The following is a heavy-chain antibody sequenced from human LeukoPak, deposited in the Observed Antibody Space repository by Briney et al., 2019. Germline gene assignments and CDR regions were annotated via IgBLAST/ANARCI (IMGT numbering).Heavy chain of an antibody. Sequence: ETLSLTCTVSGYSISSGYYWGWIRQPPGKGLEWIGSIYHSGRTFYNPYLKSRVTISVDTSKNQFSLKRTSVTAATTAVYYCAKSNGYGLVDIWGQGTMVTVSS. D-gene: IGHD3-10*01. CDR1: GYSISSGYY. CDR2: IYHSGRT. CDR3: AKSNGYGLVDI. J-gene: IGHJ3*02. V-gene: IGHV4-38-2*02.